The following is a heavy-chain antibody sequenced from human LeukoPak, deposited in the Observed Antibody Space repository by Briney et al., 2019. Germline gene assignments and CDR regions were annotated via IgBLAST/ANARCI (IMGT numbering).Heavy chain of an antibody. Sequence: SETLSLTCTVSGGSISSGDYYWSWIRQPPGKGLEWIGYIYYSGSTYYNPSLKSRVTISVDKSKNQFSLKLSSVTAADTAVYYCASRVPLGYCSGGSCASFDYWGQGTLVTVSS. V-gene: IGHV4-30-4*01. J-gene: IGHJ4*02. CDR1: GGSISSGDYY. CDR3: ASRVPLGYCSGGSCASFDY. CDR2: IYYSGST. D-gene: IGHD2-15*01.